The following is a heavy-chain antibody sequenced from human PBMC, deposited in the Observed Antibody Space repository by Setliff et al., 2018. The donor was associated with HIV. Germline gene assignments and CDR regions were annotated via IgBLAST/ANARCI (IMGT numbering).Heavy chain of an antibody. CDR1: GYTLTELS. CDR3: STARSKVRLGELSLFDY. J-gene: IGHJ4*02. CDR2: FDPEDGET. V-gene: IGHV1-24*01. Sequence: ASVKVSCKVSGYTLTELSMHWVRQAPGKGLEWMGGFDPEDGETIYAQKFQGRVTMTEDTSTDTAYMELSSLRSEDTAVYYCSTARSKVRLGELSLFDYWGQGTLVTVSS. D-gene: IGHD3-16*02.